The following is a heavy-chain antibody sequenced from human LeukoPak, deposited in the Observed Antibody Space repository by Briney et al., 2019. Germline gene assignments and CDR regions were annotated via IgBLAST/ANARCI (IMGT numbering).Heavy chain of an antibody. CDR1: GFTFSSDW. D-gene: IGHD5-24*01. CDR2: IDSDGSRT. J-gene: IGHJ4*02. CDR3: AGGDGYSFFDY. V-gene: IGHV3-74*03. Sequence: PGGSLRLSCAASGFTFSSDWMHWVRQPPGKGLVWVSRIDSDGSRTKYADSVKGRFTISRDNSENTLYLQMKSLRAEDTAVYYCAGGDGYSFFDYWGQGTLVTVSS.